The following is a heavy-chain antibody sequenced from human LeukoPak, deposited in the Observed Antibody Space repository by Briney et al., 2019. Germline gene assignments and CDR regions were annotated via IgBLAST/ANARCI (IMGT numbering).Heavy chain of an antibody. D-gene: IGHD5-18*01. CDR2: ISGSGLST. J-gene: IGHJ5*02. V-gene: IGHV3-23*01. CDR1: GFTFSNYA. Sequence: PGGSLRLSCAVSGFTFSNYAASWVRQDPGKGLEWVSAISGSGLSTYYADSVKGRFTISRDNFKNTLYLQMNSLRAEDTAIYYCAKRHVDTAMVTTWFDPWGQGTPVTVSS. CDR3: AKRHVDTAMVTTWFDP.